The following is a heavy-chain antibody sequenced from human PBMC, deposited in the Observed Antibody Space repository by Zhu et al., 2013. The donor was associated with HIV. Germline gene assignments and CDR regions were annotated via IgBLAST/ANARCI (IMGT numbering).Heavy chain of an antibody. V-gene: IGHV1-24*01. D-gene: IGHD3-16*01. CDR3: ATGPTYSVSPA. J-gene: IGHJ5*02. Sequence: QVQLVQSGPEVRKPGASVRLSCKVSGYTLTELSMHWVRQAPGRGLEWVGGFDIEQGETIYAQKFQDRVTLTEDTSTDTAFMELTSLRSEDTAVYYCATGPTYSVSPAWGQGALVTVSS. CDR1: GYTLTELS. CDR2: FDIEQGET.